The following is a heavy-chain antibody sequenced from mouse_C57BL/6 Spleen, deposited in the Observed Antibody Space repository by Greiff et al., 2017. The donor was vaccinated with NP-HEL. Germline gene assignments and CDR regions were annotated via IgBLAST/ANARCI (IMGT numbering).Heavy chain of an antibody. V-gene: IGHV5-4*01. CDR2: ISDGGSYT. Sequence: EVKLVESGGGLVKPGGSLKLSCAASGFTFSSYAMSWVRQTPEKRLEWVATISDGGSYTYYPNNVKGRFTISRDNAKNNLYLQMSHLKYEDTAMYYCAKDDYDGGSYWGQGTTLTVSS. J-gene: IGHJ2*01. CDR3: AKDDYDGGSY. CDR1: GFTFSSYA. D-gene: IGHD2-4*01.